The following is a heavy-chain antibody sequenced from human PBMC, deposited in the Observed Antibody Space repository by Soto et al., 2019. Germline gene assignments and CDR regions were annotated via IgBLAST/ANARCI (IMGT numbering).Heavy chain of an antibody. CDR1: GFTFSSYG. CDR2: ISYDGSNK. V-gene: IGHV3-30*18. D-gene: IGHD4-17*01. Sequence: GGSLRLSCAASGFTFSSYGMHWVRQAPGKGLEWVAVISYDGSNKYYADSVKGRFTISRDNSKNTLYLQMNSLRAEDTAVYYCAKAFTVTYYFDYWGQGTLVTVSS. J-gene: IGHJ4*02. CDR3: AKAFTVTYYFDY.